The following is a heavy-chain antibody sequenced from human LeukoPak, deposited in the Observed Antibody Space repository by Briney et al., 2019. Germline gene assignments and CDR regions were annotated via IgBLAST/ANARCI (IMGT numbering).Heavy chain of an antibody. D-gene: IGHD1-26*01. Sequence: ASVKVSCKASGYTFTSNGFTWVRQAPGQGLEWMGWISCYNGDTKFGQKFQGRVTMSKDTSTTTAYMELTGLTSDDTAVYYCMRDPTNTSGRYAYFDFWGQGTLVTVSS. V-gene: IGHV1-18*01. J-gene: IGHJ4*02. CDR2: ISCYNGDT. CDR1: GYTFTSNG. CDR3: MRDPTNTSGRYAYFDF.